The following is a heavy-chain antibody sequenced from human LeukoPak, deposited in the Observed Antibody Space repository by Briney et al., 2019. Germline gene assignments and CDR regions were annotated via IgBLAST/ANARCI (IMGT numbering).Heavy chain of an antibody. CDR3: ARGTMNLDS. Sequence: ASVKVSRKASGYTFTSYGISWVRQAPGQGLEWMGWINPYSGDTAYAQKFQGRVTMTRDTSINTAYMELNRLKFDDTAVYYCARGTMNLDSWGQGTLVTVSS. CDR1: GYTFTSYG. V-gene: IGHV1-2*02. D-gene: IGHD3-22*01. CDR2: INPYSGDT. J-gene: IGHJ4*02.